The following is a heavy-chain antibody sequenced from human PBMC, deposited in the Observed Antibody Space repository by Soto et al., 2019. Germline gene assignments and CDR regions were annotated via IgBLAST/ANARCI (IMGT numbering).Heavy chain of an antibody. Sequence: SETLSLTCTVSGGSISSYYWSWIRQPPGKGLEWIGYIYYSGSTNYNPSLKSRVTISVDTSKNQFSLKLSSVTAADTAVYYCARATVRRSGYYLGWFDPWGQGTLVTVSS. CDR1: GGSISSYY. J-gene: IGHJ5*02. V-gene: IGHV4-59*01. CDR3: ARATVRRSGYYLGWFDP. CDR2: IYYSGST. D-gene: IGHD3-3*01.